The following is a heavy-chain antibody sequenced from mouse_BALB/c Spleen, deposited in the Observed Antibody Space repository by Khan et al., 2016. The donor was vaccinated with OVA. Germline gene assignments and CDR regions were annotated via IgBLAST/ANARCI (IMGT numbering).Heavy chain of an antibody. CDR1: GYTFTDFY. Sequence: QVQLQQSGTELARPGASVNLSGKASGYTFTDFYINWVKQRSGQGLEWIGEISPGSGDTYYNEKFKGKATLTADKSSSTAYMQLSSLTSEASAVYFCARRNYFGYTFAYWGQGTLVTVSA. J-gene: IGHJ3*01. CDR3: ARRNYFGYTFAY. V-gene: IGHV1-77*01. CDR2: ISPGSGDT. D-gene: IGHD1-2*01.